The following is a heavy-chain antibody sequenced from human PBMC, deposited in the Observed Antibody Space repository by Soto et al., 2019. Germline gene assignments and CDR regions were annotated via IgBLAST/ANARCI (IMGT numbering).Heavy chain of an antibody. V-gene: IGHV3-64*01. Sequence: EVQLVESGGALVRPGGSLGPPCEPPGLPSSGLVRPWARQAPGKGLEYVSPISSNGGSTYYANSVKGRFTISRDNSKNTLYLQMGSLRPEDTAVYYCARGGRGYEFDYWGQGTLVTVSS. CDR2: ISSNGGST. D-gene: IGHD5-12*01. CDR1: GLPSSGLV. CDR3: ARGGRGYEFDY. J-gene: IGHJ4*02.